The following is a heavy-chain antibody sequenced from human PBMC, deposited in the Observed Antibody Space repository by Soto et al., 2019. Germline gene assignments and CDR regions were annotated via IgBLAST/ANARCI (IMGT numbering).Heavy chain of an antibody. Sequence: GASVKVSCKASGGTFSSYAISWVRQAPGQGLEWMGGIIPIFGTANYAQKFQGRVTITADESTSTAYMELNSLRSEDTALYYCARGIWVATTADYYLDSWGQATLVTVSS. V-gene: IGHV1-69*13. J-gene: IGHJ4*02. CDR3: ARGIWVATTADYYLDS. D-gene: IGHD5-12*01. CDR2: IIPIFGTA. CDR1: GGTFSSYA.